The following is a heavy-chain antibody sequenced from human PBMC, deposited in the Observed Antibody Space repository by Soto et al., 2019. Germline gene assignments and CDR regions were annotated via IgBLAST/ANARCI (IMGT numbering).Heavy chain of an antibody. Sequence: PGGSLRLSCAASGFTFSSYGMHWVRQAPGKGLEWVAVISYDGSNKYYADSVKGRFTISRDNSKNTLYLQMNSLRAEDTAVYYCAKGGRPSYYYYYMDVWGKGTTVTVSS. CDR2: ISYDGSNK. V-gene: IGHV3-30*18. J-gene: IGHJ6*03. CDR3: AKGGRPSYYYYYMDV. CDR1: GFTFSSYG. D-gene: IGHD3-16*01.